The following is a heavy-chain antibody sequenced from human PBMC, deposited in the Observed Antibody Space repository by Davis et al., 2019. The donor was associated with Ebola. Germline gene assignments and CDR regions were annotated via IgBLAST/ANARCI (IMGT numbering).Heavy chain of an antibody. CDR2: ISSSSTI. V-gene: IGHV3-48*02. J-gene: IGHJ4*02. D-gene: IGHD4-11*01. Sequence: GESLKISCAASGFTFSSYSMNWVRQAPGKGLEWVSYISSSSTIYYADSVKGRFTISRDNAKNSLYLQMNSLRDEDTAVYYCARGDLRGSGVTTSPDYWGQGTLVTVSS. CDR3: ARGDLRGSGVTTSPDY. CDR1: GFTFSSYS.